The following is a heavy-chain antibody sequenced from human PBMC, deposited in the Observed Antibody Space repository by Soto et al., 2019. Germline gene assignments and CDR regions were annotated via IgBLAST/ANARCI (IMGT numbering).Heavy chain of an antibody. J-gene: IGHJ4*02. Sequence: QVQLVQSGAEVKKPGASVKVSCKASGYTFTSYGISWVRQAPGQGLEWMGWLSAYNGNTNYTQKRKGRVNMTTDTPTSTADMELRSLRSDDTAVYECARDSSGWLDYWGQGTLVTVSS. CDR1: GYTFTSYG. D-gene: IGHD6-19*01. CDR2: LSAYNGNT. CDR3: ARDSSGWLDY. V-gene: IGHV1-18*01.